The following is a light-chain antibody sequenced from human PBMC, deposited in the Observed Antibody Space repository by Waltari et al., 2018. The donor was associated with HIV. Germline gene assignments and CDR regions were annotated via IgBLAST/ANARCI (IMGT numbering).Light chain of an antibody. CDR2: EVF. CDR3: TSYAGRNTFV. J-gene: IGLJ2*01. V-gene: IGLV2-8*01. CDR1: TSDVGAYNY. Sequence: QSALTQPPSESGSPGQSATISCTGKTSDVGAYNYVSWYQQHPGKAPKLMIYEVFKRPSGVPDRFSGSKSGNTASLTVSGLQAEDEADYYCTSYAGRNTFVFGGGTKLTVL.